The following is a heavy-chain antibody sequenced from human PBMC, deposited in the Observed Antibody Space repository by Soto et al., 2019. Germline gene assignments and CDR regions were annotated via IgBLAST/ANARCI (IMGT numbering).Heavy chain of an antibody. CDR1: GDSVSNDNAA. D-gene: IGHD3-16*01. V-gene: IGHV6-1*01. CDR2: TFYRSRWYN. J-gene: IGHJ4*02. Sequence: QVHLQQSGPGLVEPSQTLSLTCAISGDSVSNDNAAWNWIRQSPSRGLEWLGGTFYRSRWYNESALVVKSRLTIHADTSKNQISLHLTSVTPEDTAVYYCARDGLWLAKRFFDYWGQGTLVTVSS. CDR3: ARDGLWLAKRFFDY.